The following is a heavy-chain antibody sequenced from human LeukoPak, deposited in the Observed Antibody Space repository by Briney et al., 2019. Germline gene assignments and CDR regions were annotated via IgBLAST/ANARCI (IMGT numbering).Heavy chain of an antibody. V-gene: IGHV3-23*01. Sequence: PGGSLRLSCAGSGFTFSSYAMSWVRQAPGQGLEWVSAISDSGDYTSYADSVRGRFTISRDNSRYTLYLQMISLRPEDTAVYYCAKDTSIGKYCTNGVCSPFDYWGQGTLVTVSS. CDR2: ISDSGDYT. D-gene: IGHD2-8*01. J-gene: IGHJ4*02. CDR3: AKDTSIGKYCTNGVCSPFDY. CDR1: GFTFSSYA.